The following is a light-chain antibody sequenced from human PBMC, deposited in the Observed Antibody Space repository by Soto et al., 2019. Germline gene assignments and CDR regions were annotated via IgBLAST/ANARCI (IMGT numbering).Light chain of an antibody. CDR2: DAS. CDR3: QQYNSYSPT. V-gene: IGKV3-20*01. CDR1: QFVTSRY. Sequence: ETVLTQSPGTLSFSPGERATLSFRASQFVTSRYVAWYQQKPGQAPRLLIYDASNRATGIPARFSGSGSGTEFTLTISSLQPDDFATYYCQQYNSYSPTFGQGTKVDIK. J-gene: IGKJ1*01.